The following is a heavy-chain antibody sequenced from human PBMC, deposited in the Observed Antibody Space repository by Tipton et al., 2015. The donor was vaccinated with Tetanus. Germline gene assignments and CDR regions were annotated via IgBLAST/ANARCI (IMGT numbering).Heavy chain of an antibody. CDR3: ASYYCSSTSCYGRDYYYYGMDV. Sequence: QLVQSGAEVKKPGSSVKVSCKASGGTFSSYAISWVRQATGQGLEWMGGIIPIFGTAHYAQKFQGRVTITADKSTSTAYMELSSLRSEDTAVYYCASYYCSSTSCYGRDYYYYGMDVWGQGTTVTVSS. V-gene: IGHV1-69*06. CDR1: GGTFSSYA. D-gene: IGHD2-2*01. CDR2: IIPIFGTA. J-gene: IGHJ6*02.